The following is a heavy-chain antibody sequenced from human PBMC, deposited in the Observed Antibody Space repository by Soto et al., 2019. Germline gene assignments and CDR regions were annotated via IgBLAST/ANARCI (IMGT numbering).Heavy chain of an antibody. Sequence: EVQLLESGGGLVQPGGSLRLSCEASGFTFSSYPLSWVRKAPGKGREWVSAISGSGGSTYYADSVKGRFTISRDNSKNTLYLQMNSLRAEDTAVYYCAKDQGLWFGEPQHFDYWGQGTLVTVSS. J-gene: IGHJ4*02. CDR1: GFTFSSYP. D-gene: IGHD3-10*01. CDR2: ISGSGGST. CDR3: AKDQGLWFGEPQHFDY. V-gene: IGHV3-23*01.